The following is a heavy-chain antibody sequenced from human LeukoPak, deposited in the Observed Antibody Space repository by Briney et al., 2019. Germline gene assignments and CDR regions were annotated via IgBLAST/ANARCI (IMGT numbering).Heavy chain of an antibody. CDR2: IYYTGST. CDR3: ASSAYYTDYFDS. Sequence: SETLPLTCTVSGGPINGYYWSWIRQPPGKGLEWIGYIYYTGSTNYNPSLTSPVTISVDTSNKHVSLKLTSVTAADTAVYYCASSAYYTDYFDSWGQGTLVTVSS. J-gene: IGHJ4*02. D-gene: IGHD3-3*01. CDR1: GGPINGYY. V-gene: IGHV4-59*01.